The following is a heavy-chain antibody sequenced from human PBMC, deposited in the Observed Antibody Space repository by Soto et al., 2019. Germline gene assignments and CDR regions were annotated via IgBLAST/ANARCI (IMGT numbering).Heavy chain of an antibody. CDR2: IWYDGSNR. V-gene: IGHV3-33*01. J-gene: IGHJ6*03. D-gene: IGHD3-10*01. CDR1: GFNFSTYA. Sequence: QVQVVESGGGVVRPGRSLRLSCAAPGFNFSTYAMHWVRQGPGKGLQWVAVIWYDGSNRFYADSVKGRFTISRDNSKNTLYLQMNSLRTEDTAVYYCARDRGSHPYFSYTMDVWGKGTTVTVSS. CDR3: ARDRGSHPYFSYTMDV.